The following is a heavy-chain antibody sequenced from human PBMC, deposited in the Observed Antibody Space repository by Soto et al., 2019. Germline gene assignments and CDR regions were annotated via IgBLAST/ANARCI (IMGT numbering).Heavy chain of an antibody. CDR3: AKDCRYSDAFDI. J-gene: IGHJ3*02. D-gene: IGHD2-15*01. V-gene: IGHV3-30*18. CDR1: GFTFSSYG. CDR2: ISYDGSNK. Sequence: QVQLVESGGGVVQPGRSLRLSCAASGFTFSSYGMHWVRQAPGKGLEWVAVISYDGSNKYYADSVKGRFTISRDNSKNTLYLQMNSLRAEETAVYYCAKDCRYSDAFDIWVQGTMVTVSS.